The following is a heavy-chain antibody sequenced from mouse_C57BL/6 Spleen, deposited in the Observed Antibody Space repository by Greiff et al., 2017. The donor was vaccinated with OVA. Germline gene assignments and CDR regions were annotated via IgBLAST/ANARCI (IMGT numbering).Heavy chain of an antibody. CDR2: IWRGGGT. V-gene: IGHV2-2*01. D-gene: IGHD1-3*01. CDR1: GFSLTSYG. Sequence: VMLVESGPGLVQPSQSLSITCTVSGFSLTSYGVHWVRQSPGKGLEWLGVIWRGGGTDYNAAFISRLSISKDNSTSHVFFKMNSLQADDTAGYYCGAKTPAWFAYWGQGTLVTVSA. CDR3: GAKTPAWFAY. J-gene: IGHJ3*01.